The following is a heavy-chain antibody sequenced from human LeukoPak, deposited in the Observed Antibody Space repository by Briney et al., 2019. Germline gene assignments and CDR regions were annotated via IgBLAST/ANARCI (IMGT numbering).Heavy chain of an antibody. Sequence: LETLSLICTVSGGSIGSHYWTWIRQTPGKGLEWIGYVYDIGSTKYNPSLKSRVTISVDTSKNQFSLRLSSVTAADTAVYYCARGGVLKSVDYWGQGTLVAVSS. J-gene: IGHJ4*02. CDR3: ARGGVLKSVDY. D-gene: IGHD3-16*01. CDR2: VYDIGST. CDR1: GGSIGSHY. V-gene: IGHV4-59*11.